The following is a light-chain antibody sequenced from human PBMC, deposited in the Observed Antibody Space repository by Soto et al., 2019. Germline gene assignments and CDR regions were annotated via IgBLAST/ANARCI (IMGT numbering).Light chain of an antibody. CDR2: DAS. V-gene: IGKV3D-20*02. CDR1: QSVSSSY. J-gene: IGKJ5*01. Sequence: EIVFTQSPGALSLSPGGRGTLSWRGSQSVSSSYLAWYQQKPGQAPRLPIYDASNRATGIPARFSGSGSGTDFSLTISSLEPEDFAVYYCQQRSNWPITFGLGTRLEIK. CDR3: QQRSNWPIT.